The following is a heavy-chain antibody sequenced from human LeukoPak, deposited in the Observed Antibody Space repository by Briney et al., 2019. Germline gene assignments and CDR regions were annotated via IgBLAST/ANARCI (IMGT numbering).Heavy chain of an antibody. CDR2: LTGSGGGT. CDR1: GFTFSRSA. CDR3: AKEAVEYFDY. J-gene: IGHJ4*02. Sequence: PGGSLRLSCAASGFTFSRSAMSWVRQAPGKGLEWVSALTGSGGGTYYADSVKGRFTISRDNSKNTMYLQMNSLRAEDTAVYYCAKEAVEYFDYWGQGNLVTVSS. V-gene: IGHV3-23*01.